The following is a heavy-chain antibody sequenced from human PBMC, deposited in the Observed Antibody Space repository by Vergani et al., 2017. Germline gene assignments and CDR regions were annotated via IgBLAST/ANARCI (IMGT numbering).Heavy chain of an antibody. V-gene: IGHV1-2*02. CDR1: ESTFSDYN. CDR2: ISPKTGDT. CDR3: AHSWNFGRRDWFDS. D-gene: IGHD1-26*01. Sequence: QVQLMQSGPVMKKPGGSMKVSCQASESTFSDYNIHWVCQPPGQGLQWMGWISPKTGDTDYLQKFQDRVTMTRDASTKTVYLKMTRLTSADTAIYYCAHSWNFGRRDWFDSWGPGTLVTVSS. J-gene: IGHJ5*01.